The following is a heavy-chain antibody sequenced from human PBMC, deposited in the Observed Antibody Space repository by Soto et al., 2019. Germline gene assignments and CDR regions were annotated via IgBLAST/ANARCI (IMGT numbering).Heavy chain of an antibody. V-gene: IGHV3-33*01. Sequence: QVQLVESGGGVVQPGRSLRLSCETSGFSFSVYGMHWVRQAPGKGLEWVAVIWYDASKQFYAASVEGRFTISRDNSKAILYLQMNSLRAEDTAVYYCAAWAEGATEFHWGQGTLVTVSS. D-gene: IGHD2-15*01. CDR3: AAWAEGATEFH. CDR1: GFSFSVYG. CDR2: IWYDASKQ. J-gene: IGHJ4*02.